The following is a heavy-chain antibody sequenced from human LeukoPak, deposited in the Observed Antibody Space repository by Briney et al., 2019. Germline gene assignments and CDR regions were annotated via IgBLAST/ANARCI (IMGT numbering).Heavy chain of an antibody. V-gene: IGHV4-61*02. CDR1: GGSISSGSYY. CDR3: ARNYVTTVIYFYYYMDV. D-gene: IGHD4-17*01. J-gene: IGHJ6*03. CDR2: IYTSGST. Sequence: SETLSLTCTVSGGSISSGSYYWSWIRQPAGKGLEWIGRIYTSGSTNYNPSLKSRVTISLDTSKNQFSLRLSSVTAADTAVYYCARNYVTTVIYFYYYMDVWAKGPRSPSP.